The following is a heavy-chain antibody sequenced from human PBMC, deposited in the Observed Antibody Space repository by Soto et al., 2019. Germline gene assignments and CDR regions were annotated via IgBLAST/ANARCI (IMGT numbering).Heavy chain of an antibody. Sequence: FRRLACGASGFTFRSYSMNWVRQAPGKGVEWISFIRTKAYGGTTEYAASVKGRFTISRDDSRNIAYLQMNSLKTEDTAFYYCSRKDYTYASGSYYPFDFWGRATPVAVSS. V-gene: IGHV3-49*02. D-gene: IGHD3-10*01. CDR1: GFTFRSYS. J-gene: IGHJ4*02. CDR2: IRTKAYGGTT. CDR3: SRKDYTYASGSYYPFDF.